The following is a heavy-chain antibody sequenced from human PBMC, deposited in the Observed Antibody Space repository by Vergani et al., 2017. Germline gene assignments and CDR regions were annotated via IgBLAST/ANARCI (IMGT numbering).Heavy chain of an antibody. V-gene: IGHV3-9*01. D-gene: IGHD6-13*01. CDR2: ISWNSGSI. CDR3: ARDRETQQLVKNCMDV. J-gene: IGHJ6*03. Sequence: EVQLVESGGGLVQPGRSLRLSCAASGFSFDDYAMHWVRQAPGKGLEWVSGISWNSGSIVYADSVKGRFTIPRDNAKNSLYLQMNSLRAEDTAVYYCARDRETQQLVKNCMDVWGKGTTVTVSS. CDR1: GFSFDDYA.